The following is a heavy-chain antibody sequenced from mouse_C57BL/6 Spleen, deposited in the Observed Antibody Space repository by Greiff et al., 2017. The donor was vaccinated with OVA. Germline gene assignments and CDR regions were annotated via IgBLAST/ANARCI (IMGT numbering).Heavy chain of an antibody. CDR1: GYTFTSYW. V-gene: IGHV1-59*01. CDR3: ARYFYCGSLYYAMDY. J-gene: IGHJ4*01. Sequence: QVQLQQPGAELVRPGTSVKLSCKASGYTFTSYWMHWVKQRPGQGLEWIGEIDPSDSYTNYNQKFKGKATFTVDTSSSTAYMQLSSLTSEDSAVYYCARYFYCGSLYYAMDYWGQGTSVTVSS. CDR2: IDPSDSYT. D-gene: IGHD1-1*01.